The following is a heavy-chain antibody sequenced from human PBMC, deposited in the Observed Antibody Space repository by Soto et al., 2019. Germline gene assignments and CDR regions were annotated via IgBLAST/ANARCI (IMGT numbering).Heavy chain of an antibody. J-gene: IGHJ6*02. V-gene: IGHV2-5*02. CDR3: AHRYCSSTSCYRDYYYYDGMDV. CDR2: IYCDDDK. Sequence: QITLKESGPTLVKPTQTLTLTCTFPVFSLSTTGVGVGWIRQPPGKALQWLALIYCDDDKRYSPTLKSRLTITKDTSKNQVVLTMTNMEPVDTATYYCAHRYCSSTSCYRDYYYYDGMDVWGQGTTVTVSS. CDR1: VFSLSTTGVG. D-gene: IGHD2-2*02.